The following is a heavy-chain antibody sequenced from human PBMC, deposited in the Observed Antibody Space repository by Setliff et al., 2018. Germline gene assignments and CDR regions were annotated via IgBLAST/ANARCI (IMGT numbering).Heavy chain of an antibody. J-gene: IGHJ4*02. V-gene: IGHV4-61*02. CDR3: ARHRAVAGAYYFDF. CDR2: IYTSGST. CDR1: GGSISSGTYY. D-gene: IGHD6-19*01. Sequence: SETLSLTCTVSGGSISSGTYYWSWIRQPAGKGLEWIGRIYTSGSTNYNPSLKSRVTISVDTSKNQFSLKLNSVTAADTAVYYCARHRAVAGAYYFDFWGQGTLVTVSS.